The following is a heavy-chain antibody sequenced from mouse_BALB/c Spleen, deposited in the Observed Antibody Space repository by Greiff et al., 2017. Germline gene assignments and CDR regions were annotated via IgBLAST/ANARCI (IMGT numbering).Heavy chain of an antibody. CDR1: GFTFSDYG. CDR2: ISNLAYSI. V-gene: IGHV5-15*02. D-gene: IGHD1-1*01. CDR3: ARDHYYGSSYGFAY. Sequence: EVKLMESGGGLVQPGGSRKLSCAASGFTFSDYGMAWVRQAPGKGPEWVAFISNLAYSIYYADTVTGRFTISRENAKNTLYLEMSSLRSEDTAMYYCARDHYYGSSYGFAYWGQGTLVTVSA. J-gene: IGHJ3*01.